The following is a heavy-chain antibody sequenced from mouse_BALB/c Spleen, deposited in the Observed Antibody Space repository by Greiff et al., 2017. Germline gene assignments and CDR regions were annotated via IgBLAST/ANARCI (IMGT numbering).Heavy chain of an antibody. J-gene: IGHJ2*01. V-gene: IGHV14-3*02. Sequence: EVQRVESGGGLVKPGASVKLSCTASGFNIKDTYMHWVKQRPEQGLEWIGRIDPANGNTKYDPKFQGKATITADTSSNTAYLQLSSLTSEDTAVYYDASEDYFDYWGQGTTLTVSS. CDR3: ASEDYFDY. CDR2: IDPANGNT. CDR1: GFNIKDTY.